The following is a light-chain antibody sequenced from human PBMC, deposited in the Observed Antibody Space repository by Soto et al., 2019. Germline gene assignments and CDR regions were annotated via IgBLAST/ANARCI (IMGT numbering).Light chain of an antibody. CDR2: GDS. Sequence: QSVLTQPPSVSGAPGQRVTISCTGSSSNIGAGYDVHWYQQLPGTAPKLLIYGDSNLPSGVPDRFSGSRSGTSASLAITGLQAEDEADYYCQSYDSSLSASVFGTGTKVTVL. CDR3: QSYDSSLSASV. J-gene: IGLJ1*01. V-gene: IGLV1-40*01. CDR1: SSNIGAGYD.